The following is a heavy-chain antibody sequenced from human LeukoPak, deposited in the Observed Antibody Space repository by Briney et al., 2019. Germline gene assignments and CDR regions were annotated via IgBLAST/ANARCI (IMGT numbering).Heavy chain of an antibody. CDR3: ARGYYYDSSAAY. V-gene: IGHV3-21*01. Sequence: GGSLRLSCAASGFTFSTFGFNWVRQAPGKGLEWVSSISHSSIYISYADSVKGRFTISRDNARNSLYLQMNSLRAEDSAVYYCARGYYYDSSAAYWGQRTLVTVSS. CDR1: GFTFSTFG. J-gene: IGHJ4*02. CDR2: ISHSSIYI. D-gene: IGHD3-22*01.